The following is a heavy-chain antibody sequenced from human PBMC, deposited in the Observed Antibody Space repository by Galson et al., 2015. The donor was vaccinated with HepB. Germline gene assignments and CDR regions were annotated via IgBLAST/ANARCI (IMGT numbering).Heavy chain of an antibody. CDR1: GFTFNSYV. D-gene: IGHD6-19*01. Sequence: SLRLSCAASGFTFNSYVVGWVRQAPGKGLEWVSSISASGRFTYYADSVKGRFTISRDNSKNTLYLQMNSLRAEDTAVYYCAKKWGSERGVAGSLDWGQGTLVTVPS. J-gene: IGHJ4*02. V-gene: IGHV3-23*01. CDR3: AKKWGSERGVAGSLD. CDR2: ISASGRFT.